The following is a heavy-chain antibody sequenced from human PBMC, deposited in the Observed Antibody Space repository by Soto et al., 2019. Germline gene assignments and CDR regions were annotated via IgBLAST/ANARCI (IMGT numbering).Heavy chain of an antibody. Sequence: QVHLVQSGAEVKKPGASVKVSCKASGYTFTSFDIDWVRQAPGQGLEWMGWMNPSSGDTGYAQQFQGRVTMTRNTSINTAYMELSSLRSEDTAVYYCARPFDYWGQGTLVTVSS. V-gene: IGHV1-8*02. CDR3: ARPFDY. CDR2: MNPSSGDT. J-gene: IGHJ4*02. CDR1: GYTFTSFD.